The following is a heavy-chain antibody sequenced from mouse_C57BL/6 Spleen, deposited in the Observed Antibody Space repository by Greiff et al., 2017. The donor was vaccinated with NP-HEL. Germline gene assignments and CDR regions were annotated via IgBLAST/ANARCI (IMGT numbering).Heavy chain of an antibody. Sequence: EVKLQESGPELVKPGASVKISCKASGYSFTGYYMNWVKQSPEKSLEWIGEINPSTGGTTYNQKFKAKATLTVDKSSSTAYMQLKSLTSEDSAVYYCARLQNYYGSSYAYYFDYWGQGTTLTVSS. CDR1: GYSFTGYY. CDR3: ARLQNYYGSSYAYYFDY. J-gene: IGHJ2*01. V-gene: IGHV1-42*01. D-gene: IGHD1-1*01. CDR2: INPSTGGT.